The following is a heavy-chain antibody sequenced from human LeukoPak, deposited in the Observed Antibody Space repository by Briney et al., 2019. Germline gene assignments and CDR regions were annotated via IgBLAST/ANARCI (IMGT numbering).Heavy chain of an antibody. V-gene: IGHV3-11*01. CDR2: ISSSGSTN. CDR3: ARGMGYSGYGLFDY. D-gene: IGHD5-12*01. Sequence: PGGSLRLSCAASGFTFSDYYLSWIRQAPGKGLEWVSYISSSGSTNYYADTVKGRFAISTDTAKNSLYLQMKSPRAEDACVYDCARGMGYSGYGLFDYWGQGTLVTVSS. J-gene: IGHJ4*02. CDR1: GFTFSDYY.